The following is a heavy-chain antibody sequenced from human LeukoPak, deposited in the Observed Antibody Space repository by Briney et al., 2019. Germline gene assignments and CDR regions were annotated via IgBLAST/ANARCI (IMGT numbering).Heavy chain of an antibody. CDR3: ARDRAVSSGGWFTTEYFQH. CDR2: IIPILGIA. V-gene: IGHV1-69*04. D-gene: IGHD6-19*01. Sequence: GASVKVSCKASGGTFSSYTISWVRQAPGQGLEWVGRIIPILGIANYAQKFQGRVTITADKSTSTAYMELSSLRSEDTAVYYCARDRAVSSGGWFTTEYFQHWGQGTLVTVSS. CDR1: GGTFSSYT. J-gene: IGHJ1*01.